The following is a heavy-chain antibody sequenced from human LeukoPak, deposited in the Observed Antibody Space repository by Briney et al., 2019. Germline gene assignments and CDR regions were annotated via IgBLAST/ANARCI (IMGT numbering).Heavy chain of an antibody. Sequence: GGSLRLSCAASGFTFSSCAMSWVRQAPGKGLEWVSTITNSGGGTYYADSVKGRFTISRDNSKNRLYLQMNSLRAEDTAVYYCARDQVYYDSSGYYYVPGRYWGQGTLVTVSS. CDR1: GFTFSSCA. J-gene: IGHJ4*02. CDR2: ITNSGGGT. V-gene: IGHV3-23*01. CDR3: ARDQVYYDSSGYYYVPGRY. D-gene: IGHD3-22*01.